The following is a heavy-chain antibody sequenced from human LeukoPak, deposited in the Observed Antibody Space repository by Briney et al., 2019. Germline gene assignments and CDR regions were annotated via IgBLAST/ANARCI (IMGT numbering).Heavy chain of an antibody. Sequence: PGGSLRLSCAASGFTFSSYAMSWVRQAPGKGLEWVSAIGGSGGSTYYADSVKGRFTISRDNPKNTLYLHLDNLRADDTAMYYCARNPERKYWFDPWGQGSLVTVSS. V-gene: IGHV3-23*01. CDR1: GFTFSSYA. CDR3: ARNPERKYWFDP. J-gene: IGHJ5*02. CDR2: IGGSGGST.